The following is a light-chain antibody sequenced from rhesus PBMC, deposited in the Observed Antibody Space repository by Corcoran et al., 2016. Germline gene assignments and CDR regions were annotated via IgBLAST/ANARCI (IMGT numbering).Light chain of an antibody. V-gene: IGKV1-33*01. CDR1: QGISNA. CDR2: AAS. J-gene: IGKJ3*01. Sequence: DIQMTQSPSSLSASVGDKVTITCRASQGISNALAWYQQKTGKTPKLLIYAASRLHSGVPSRFSGSGSWTVFTLTISSLQPEDFAVYYCQQRNSYPFTFGPGTKLDIK. CDR3: QQRNSYPFT.